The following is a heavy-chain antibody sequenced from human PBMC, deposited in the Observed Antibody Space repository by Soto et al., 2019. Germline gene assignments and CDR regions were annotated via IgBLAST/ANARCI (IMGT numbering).Heavy chain of an antibody. D-gene: IGHD2-15*01. J-gene: IGHJ4*02. Sequence: SETLSLTCSFFVCSIIYNIYYWCWIRQPPGKGLELFVGIFYTGTTYYSPSLKDRVTISVDTSKNSFSLNLNYVTAANTAVYLCARLGVVDQVGNAWGKXNRVTV. V-gene: IGHV4-39*02. CDR1: VCSIIYNIYY. CDR3: ARLGVVDQVGNA. CDR2: IFYTGTT.